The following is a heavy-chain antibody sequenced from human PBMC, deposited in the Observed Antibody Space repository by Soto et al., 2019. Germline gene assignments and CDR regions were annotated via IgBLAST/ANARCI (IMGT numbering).Heavy chain of an antibody. CDR2: ISGSGGST. V-gene: IGHV3-23*01. J-gene: IGHJ3*02. D-gene: IGHD3-10*01. CDR1: GFIFSTYA. CDR3: AHPRGFGVFDAYDI. Sequence: PGGSLRLCCAASGFIFSTYAMSMVRQAPGKGLVWVSAISGSGGSTFYADSVKGRFTISRDNSMNTLYLQMNSLRTEDTAVYYCAHPRGFGVFDAYDIWGQGKIVTVS.